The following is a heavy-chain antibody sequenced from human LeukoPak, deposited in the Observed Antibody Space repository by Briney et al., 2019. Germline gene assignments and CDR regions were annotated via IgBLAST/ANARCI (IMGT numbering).Heavy chain of an antibody. V-gene: IGHV4-59*08. J-gene: IGHJ4*02. CDR2: ISDIGSI. D-gene: IGHD2-2*01. CDR3: ARQPLREVVPPQPDY. Sequence: SETLSLTCTVSGGSISSYYWSWIRQPPGKGLEWIAYISDIGSINYNPSLKSRVTISLDTSKNQFSLKLSSVTAADTAVYYCARQPLREVVPPQPDYWGQGTLVTVSS. CDR1: GGSISSYY.